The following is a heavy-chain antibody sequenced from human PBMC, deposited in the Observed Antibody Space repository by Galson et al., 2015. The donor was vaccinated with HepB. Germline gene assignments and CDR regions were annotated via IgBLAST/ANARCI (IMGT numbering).Heavy chain of an antibody. D-gene: IGHD5-12*01. CDR1: GFTFSSYS. Sequence: SLRLSCAASGFTFSSYSMNWVRQAPGKGLKWVSYISSSSSTIYYADSVKGRFTISRDNAKNSLYLQMNSLRAEDTAVYYCARAQWLRGFDYWGQGTLVTVSS. J-gene: IGHJ4*02. V-gene: IGHV3-48*04. CDR3: ARAQWLRGFDY. CDR2: ISSSSSTI.